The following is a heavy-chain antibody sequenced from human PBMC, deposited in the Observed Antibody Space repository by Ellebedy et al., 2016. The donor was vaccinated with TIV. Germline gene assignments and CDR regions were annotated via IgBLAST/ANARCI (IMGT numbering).Heavy chain of an antibody. CDR2: IEPSGGTT. D-gene: IGHD6-6*01. Sequence: AASVKVSCKASGYTFTNYYMHWVRQAPGQGLEWMGIIEPSGGTTNYAKKFQGRVTVTRDTSTSTVYMELRSLRSEETAVYYCAREDLLPSSSSHHYGIDVWGQGTTVTVSS. CDR3: AREDLLPSSSSHHYGIDV. V-gene: IGHV1-46*01. CDR1: GYTFTNYY. J-gene: IGHJ6*02.